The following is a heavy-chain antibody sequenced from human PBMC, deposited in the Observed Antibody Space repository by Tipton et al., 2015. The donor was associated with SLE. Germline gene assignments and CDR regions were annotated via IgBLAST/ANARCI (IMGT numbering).Heavy chain of an antibody. J-gene: IGHJ6*02. D-gene: IGHD5-12*01. V-gene: IGHV4-59*06. CDR3: ARAKLATDPLYFYYGMDV. CDR2: MYHSGST. Sequence: TLSLTCNVSGASITSYFWSWIRQSPGKGLEWIGYMYHSGSTYYNPSLKSRVTISVDTSKNQFSLKLSSVTAADTAVYYCARAKLATDPLYFYYGMDVWGQGTTVTVSS. CDR1: GASITSYF.